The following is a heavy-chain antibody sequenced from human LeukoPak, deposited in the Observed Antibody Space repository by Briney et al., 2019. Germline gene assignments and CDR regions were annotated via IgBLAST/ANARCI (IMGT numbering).Heavy chain of an antibody. CDR1: GGSISRYY. D-gene: IGHD3-22*01. V-gene: IGHV4-59*08. CDR3: ASTRLYYYDSSGYNFDY. J-gene: IGHJ4*02. Sequence: PSETLSLTCTDPGGSISRYYWSWIPKPPGKGLEWIGYIYYSGSTNYNPSLKSRVTISVDTSKNQFSLKLSSVTAADTAVYYCASTRLYYYDSSGYNFDYWGQGTLVTVSS. CDR2: IYYSGST.